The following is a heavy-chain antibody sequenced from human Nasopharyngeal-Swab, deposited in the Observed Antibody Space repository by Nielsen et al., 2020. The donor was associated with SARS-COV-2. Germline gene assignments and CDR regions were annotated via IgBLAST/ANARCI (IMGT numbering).Heavy chain of an antibody. CDR1: GFTFTDYV. D-gene: IGHD5-12*01. CDR3: ARDRGWGYTGYGPLDY. CDR2: IPPTASHI. J-gene: IGHJ4*02. Sequence: GESLKISCATSGFTFTDYVMTWVRQAPGKGLEWISYIPPTASHIYYADSVRGRFTISRDNAKKSLYLQMESLRPEDTAVYYCARDRGWGYTGYGPLDYWGQGVLVTVSS. V-gene: IGHV3-48*01.